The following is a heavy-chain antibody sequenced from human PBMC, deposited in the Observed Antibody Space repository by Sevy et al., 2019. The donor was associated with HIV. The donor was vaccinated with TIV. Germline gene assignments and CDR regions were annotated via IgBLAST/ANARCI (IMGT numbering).Heavy chain of an antibody. Sequence: GGSLRLSCVASEFIFNDAWMHWVRQAPGKGLEWVSSISSSSSYIYYADSVKGRFTISRDNAKNSLYLQMNSLRAEDTAVYYCARDPPSSGWYYFDYWGQGTLVTVSS. CDR2: ISSSSSYI. J-gene: IGHJ4*02. V-gene: IGHV3-21*01. CDR3: ARDPPSSGWYYFDY. CDR1: EFIFNDAW. D-gene: IGHD6-19*01.